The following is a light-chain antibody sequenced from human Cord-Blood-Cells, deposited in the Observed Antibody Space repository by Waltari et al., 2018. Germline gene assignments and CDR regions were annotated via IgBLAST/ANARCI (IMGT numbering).Light chain of an antibody. J-gene: IGKJ2*03. Sequence: DIQLTQSPSFLSASVGDRVTITCRASQGISSYLAWYQQKPGKAPKLLSYAASTLQSWVPSRFSGSVAGTEFTLTISSLQPEDFATYYCQQLNSYPYSFGQGTKLEIK. V-gene: IGKV1-9*01. CDR1: QGISSY. CDR3: QQLNSYPYS. CDR2: AAS.